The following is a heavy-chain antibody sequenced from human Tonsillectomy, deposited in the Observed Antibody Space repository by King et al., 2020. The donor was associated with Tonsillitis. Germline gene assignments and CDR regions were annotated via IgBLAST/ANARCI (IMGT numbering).Heavy chain of an antibody. J-gene: IGHJ4*02. V-gene: IGHV4-39*01. CDR2: FYYSGNI. CDR3: ARGSRGGDY. Sequence: LQLQESGPGLVKPSETLSLTCTVSGGSISSSSYYWGWIRQPPGKGLEWIGTFYYSGNIYYNPSLKSRVTISVDMSKNQFPLKLSSVTAADTAVYYCARGSRGGDYWGQGTLVTVSS. CDR1: GGSISSSSYY. D-gene: IGHD3-16*01.